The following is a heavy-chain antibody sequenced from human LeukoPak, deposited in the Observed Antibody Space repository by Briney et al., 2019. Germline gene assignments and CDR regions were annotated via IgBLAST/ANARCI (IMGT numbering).Heavy chain of an antibody. V-gene: IGHV1-18*01. CDR2: ISAYNGNT. J-gene: IGHJ6*02. Sequence: ASVTVSCKTSGYTFTSYGISWVRQAPGQGLEWMGWISAYNGNTNYAQKLQGRVTMTTDTSTSTAYMELRSLRSDDTAVYYCARVKGGELPYYYYGMDVWGQGTTVTVSS. CDR1: GYTFTSYG. CDR3: ARVKGGELPYYYYGMDV. D-gene: IGHD3-10*01.